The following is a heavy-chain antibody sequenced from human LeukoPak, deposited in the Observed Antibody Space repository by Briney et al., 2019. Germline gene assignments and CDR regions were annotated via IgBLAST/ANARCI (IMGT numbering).Heavy chain of an antibody. CDR3: ARGRTYYYED. CDR2: INHSGST. CDR1: GGSFSGYY. Sequence: SETLSLTCAVYGGSFSGYYWSWIHQPPGKGLEWIGEINHSGSTNYNPSLKSRVTISVDTSKNQFSLKLSSVTATDTAVYYCARGRTYYYEDWGQGTLVTVSS. J-gene: IGHJ4*02. V-gene: IGHV4-34*01.